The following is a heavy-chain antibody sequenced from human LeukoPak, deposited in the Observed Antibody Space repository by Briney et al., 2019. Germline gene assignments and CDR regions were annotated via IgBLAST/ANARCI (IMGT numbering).Heavy chain of an antibody. Sequence: ASVKVSCKASGYTFTGYYMHWVRQAPGQGLEWMGRINPNSGGTNYAQKFQGRVTMTRDTSISTAYMELSRLRSDDTAVYYCARRTGRLNNLYYYYYMDVWGKGTTVTVSS. V-gene: IGHV1-2*06. CDR3: ARRTGRLNNLYYYYYMDV. J-gene: IGHJ6*03. D-gene: IGHD1/OR15-1a*01. CDR2: INPNSGGT. CDR1: GYTFTGYY.